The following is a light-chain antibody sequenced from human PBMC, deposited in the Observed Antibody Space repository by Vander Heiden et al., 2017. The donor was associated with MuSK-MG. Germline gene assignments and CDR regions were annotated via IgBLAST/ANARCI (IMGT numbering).Light chain of an antibody. J-gene: IGKJ1*01. CDR2: DAS. V-gene: IGKV1-33*01. CDR1: QDISNY. CDR3: QQYDNLQWT. Sequence: DIQMTQSPSSLSASVGDRVTITCQASQDISNYLNWYQQKPGKAPKLLIYDASNLETGVPSRFSGSGSGTDFTFTISSLHPEDIATYYCQQYDNLQWTFGQGTKVEIK.